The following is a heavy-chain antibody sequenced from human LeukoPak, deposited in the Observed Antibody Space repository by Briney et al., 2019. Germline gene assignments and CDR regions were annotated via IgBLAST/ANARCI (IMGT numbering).Heavy chain of an antibody. Sequence: GGSLRLSCVVSGFTLSTYRMNWVRQASGKGLEWVSYISSSSSTIYYADSVKGRFTISRDNAKNSLYLQMNSLRAEDTAVYYCARVRNGYYGSDVWGQGTTVTVSS. D-gene: IGHD2-8*01. CDR2: ISSSSSTI. J-gene: IGHJ6*02. CDR1: GFTLSTYR. V-gene: IGHV3-48*04. CDR3: ARVRNGYYGSDV.